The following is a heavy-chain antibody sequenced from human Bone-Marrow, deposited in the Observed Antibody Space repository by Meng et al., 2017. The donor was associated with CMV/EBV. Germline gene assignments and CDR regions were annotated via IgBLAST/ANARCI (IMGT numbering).Heavy chain of an antibody. CDR3: ARDGAGERFDY. D-gene: IGHD1-14*01. J-gene: IGHJ4*02. CDR2: IYSGGST. CDR1: GFTVSSNY. V-gene: IGHV3-53*01. Sequence: EVQLVESGGGLIQPGGSLRLSWAASGFTVSSNYMSWVRQALGKGLEWVSVIYSGGSTYYADSVKGRFTISRDNSKNTLYLQMNSLRAEDTAVYYCARDGAGERFDYWGQGTLVTVSS.